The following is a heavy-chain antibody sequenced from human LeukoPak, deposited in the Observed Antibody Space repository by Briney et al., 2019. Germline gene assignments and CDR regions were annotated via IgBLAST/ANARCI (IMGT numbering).Heavy chain of an antibody. CDR1: GFTFSNFA. CDR3: AKVGVGWVAFEY. Sequence: GGSLRLSCAASGFTFSNFAMSWVRRAPGKGLQWVSAISDSGGGTFYADSVKGRFTISRDNSKNTLYLQMNSLRAEDTAVYYCAKVGVGWVAFEYWGQGTLVTVSS. V-gene: IGHV3-23*01. CDR2: ISDSGGGT. J-gene: IGHJ4*02. D-gene: IGHD3-16*01.